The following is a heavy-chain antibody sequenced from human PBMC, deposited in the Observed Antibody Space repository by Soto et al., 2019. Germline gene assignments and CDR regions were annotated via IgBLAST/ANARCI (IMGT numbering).Heavy chain of an antibody. CDR2: IYYSGST. CDR1: GGSVSSGSYY. CDR3: ARDLGYSSSLGWFDP. D-gene: IGHD6-13*01. V-gene: IGHV4-61*01. J-gene: IGHJ5*02. Sequence: SETLSLTCTVSGGSVSSGSYYWSWIQQPPGKGLEWIGYIYYSGSTNYNPSLKSRVTISVDTSKNQFSLKLSSVTAADTAVYYCARDLGYSSSLGWFDPWGQGTLVTVSS.